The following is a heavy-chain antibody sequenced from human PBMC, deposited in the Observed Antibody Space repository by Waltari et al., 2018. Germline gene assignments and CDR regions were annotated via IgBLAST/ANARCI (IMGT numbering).Heavy chain of an antibody. D-gene: IGHD3-9*01. Sequence: QMQLVQSGPEVKKPGTSVKVSCKASGFTFTSSAVQWVRQARGQRLEWIGWIVVGSGNTNYAQKFQERVTITRDMSTSTAYMELSSLRSEDTAVYYCAAPYYVILTGHKGGAFDIWGQGTMVTVSS. J-gene: IGHJ3*02. CDR1: GFTFTSSA. V-gene: IGHV1-58*01. CDR3: AAPYYVILTGHKGGAFDI. CDR2: IVVGSGNT.